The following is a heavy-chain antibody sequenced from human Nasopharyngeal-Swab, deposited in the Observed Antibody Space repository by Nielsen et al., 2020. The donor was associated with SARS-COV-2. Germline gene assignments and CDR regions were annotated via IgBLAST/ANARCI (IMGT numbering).Heavy chain of an antibody. CDR3: ARVPPIAVAGKGVDV. CDR1: GGSFSGYY. Sequence: SETLSLTCAVYGGSFSGYYWSWIRQPPGKGLEWIGEINHSGSTNYNPSLKSRVTISVDTSKNQFSLKLSSVTAADTAVYYCARVPPIAVAGKGVDVWGQATTVTVSS. D-gene: IGHD6-19*01. CDR2: INHSGST. J-gene: IGHJ6*02. V-gene: IGHV4-34*01.